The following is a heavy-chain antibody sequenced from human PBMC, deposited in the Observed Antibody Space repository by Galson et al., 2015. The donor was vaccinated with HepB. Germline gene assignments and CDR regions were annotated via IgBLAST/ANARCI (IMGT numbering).Heavy chain of an antibody. Sequence: QSGAEVKKPGESLKISCKGSGYSFTSYWIGWVRQMPGKGLEWMGIIYPGGSDTRYSPSFQGQVTISADKSISTAYLQWSSLKASDTAMYYCARREIAVAGPNRAFDIWGQGTMVTVSS. CDR2: IYPGGSDT. CDR3: ARREIAVAGPNRAFDI. J-gene: IGHJ3*02. D-gene: IGHD6-19*01. V-gene: IGHV5-51*01. CDR1: GYSFTSYW.